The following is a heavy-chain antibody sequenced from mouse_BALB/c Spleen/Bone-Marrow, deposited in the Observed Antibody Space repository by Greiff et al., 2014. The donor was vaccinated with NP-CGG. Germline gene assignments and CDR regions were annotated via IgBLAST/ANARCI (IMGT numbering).Heavy chain of an antibody. CDR1: GFSLTSYG. CDR3: ASPYYGNYVYAMDY. D-gene: IGHD2-10*01. V-gene: IGHV2-2*02. J-gene: IGHJ4*01. Sequence: VQLQQSGPGLVQPSQSLSITCTVSGFSLTSYGVHWVRQFPGKGLEWLGVIWSGGSTDYNAAFISRLSISKDNSKSQVFFKMNSLQANDTAIYYCASPYYGNYVYAMDYWGQGTSVTVSS. CDR2: IWSGGST.